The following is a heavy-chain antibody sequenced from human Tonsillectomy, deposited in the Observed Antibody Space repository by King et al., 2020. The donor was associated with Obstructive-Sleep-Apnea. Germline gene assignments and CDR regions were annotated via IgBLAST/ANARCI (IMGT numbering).Heavy chain of an antibody. Sequence: VQLVESGGGVVQPGRSLRLSCAASGFTFSSYAMHWVRQAPGKGLEWVAVISYDGSNKYYADSVKGRFTISRDNSKNTLYLQMNSLRAEDTAVYYCARERSAVYYDFWSGWEGASYYYYGMDVWGQGTTVTVFS. CDR2: ISYDGSNK. D-gene: IGHD3-3*01. J-gene: IGHJ6*02. CDR3: ARERSAVYYDFWSGWEGASYYYYGMDV. V-gene: IGHV3-30*04. CDR1: GFTFSSYA.